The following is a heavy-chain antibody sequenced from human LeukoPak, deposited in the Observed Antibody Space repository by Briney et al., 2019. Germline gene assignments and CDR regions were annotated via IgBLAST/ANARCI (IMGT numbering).Heavy chain of an antibody. Sequence: GGSLRLSCAASGFTFSTYAMSWVRQAPGKGLEWVSTISVSGLTTYLAESVRGRFTISRDNSKNTLYLQMNTLRAEDTAVYYCAKDGYDYDSSYSYFDYWGQGTLVTVSS. D-gene: IGHD3-22*01. V-gene: IGHV3-23*01. J-gene: IGHJ4*02. CDR3: AKDGYDYDSSYSYFDY. CDR1: GFTFSTYA. CDR2: ISVSGLTT.